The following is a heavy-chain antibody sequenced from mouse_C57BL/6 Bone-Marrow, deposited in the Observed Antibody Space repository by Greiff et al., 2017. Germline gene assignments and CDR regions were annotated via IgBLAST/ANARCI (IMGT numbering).Heavy chain of an antibody. CDR1: GYTFTSYW. V-gene: IGHV1-69*01. Sequence: VQLQQPGAELVMPGASVKLSCKASGYTFTSYWIHWVKQRPGQGLEWIGEIDPSDSYTNYNQKFKGKSTLTVDKSSGTAYMQLSSLTSEDSAVYYCARNYYGSSYYFDYWGQGTTLTVSS. CDR3: ARNYYGSSYYFDY. D-gene: IGHD1-1*01. CDR2: IDPSDSYT. J-gene: IGHJ2*01.